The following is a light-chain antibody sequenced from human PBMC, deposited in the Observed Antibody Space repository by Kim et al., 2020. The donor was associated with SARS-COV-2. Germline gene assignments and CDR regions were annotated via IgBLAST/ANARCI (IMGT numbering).Light chain of an antibody. V-gene: IGKV3-15*01. J-gene: IGKJ1*01. Sequence: SPGETATLSCRASQSVNSKVAWYQQKPGQAPRLLIYYASTRATGIPARFSGSGSGRDFTLTISSLQSEDLAVYHCQQYDDWPPWTFGQGTKVDIK. CDR1: QSVNSK. CDR3: QQYDDWPPWT. CDR2: YAS.